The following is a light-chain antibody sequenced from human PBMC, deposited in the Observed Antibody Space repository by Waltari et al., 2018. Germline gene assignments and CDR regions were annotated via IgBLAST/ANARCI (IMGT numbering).Light chain of an antibody. V-gene: IGKV1-5*03. CDR2: KAS. CDR1: QSISSW. CDR3: QQYNSYSPWT. Sequence: DIQMTQSPSTLSASVGDRVTITCRASQSISSWLAWYQQKPGKAPKLLIYKASSLQSGVPSRFSGSVSGTEFTLTISGLQPDDFATYYCQQYNSYSPWTFGQGTKVEIK. J-gene: IGKJ1*01.